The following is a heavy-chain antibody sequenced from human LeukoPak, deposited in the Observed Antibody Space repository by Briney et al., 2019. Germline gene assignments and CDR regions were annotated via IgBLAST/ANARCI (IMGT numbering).Heavy chain of an antibody. CDR1: GFTLSDYY. D-gene: IGHD3-10*01. V-gene: IGHV3-11*01. J-gene: IGHJ4*02. CDR2: ISSSGSTI. Sequence: GGSLRLSCAASGFTLSDYYMSWIRQAPGKGLEWVSYISSSGSTIYYADSVKGRFTISRDNAKNLLYLQMNSLRAEDTAVYYCARGSRRGVRGAVDYWGQGTLVTVSS. CDR3: ARGSRRGVRGAVDY.